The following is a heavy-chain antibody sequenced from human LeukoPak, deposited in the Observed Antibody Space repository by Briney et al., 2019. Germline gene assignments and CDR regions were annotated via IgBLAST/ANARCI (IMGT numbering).Heavy chain of an antibody. V-gene: IGHV3-7*04. J-gene: IGHJ4*02. CDR1: GFTFSSYW. D-gene: IGHD3-10*01. CDR3: ARDPTYYYGWDY. CDR2: LNQDGTEK. Sequence: PGESLRLSCAASGFTFSSYWMSWVRQAPGKGPEWVANLNQDGTEKFYVDSVKGRFTISRDNAKNSLYLQMNSLRGEDTAVYYCARDPTYYYGWDYWGQGTLVTVSS.